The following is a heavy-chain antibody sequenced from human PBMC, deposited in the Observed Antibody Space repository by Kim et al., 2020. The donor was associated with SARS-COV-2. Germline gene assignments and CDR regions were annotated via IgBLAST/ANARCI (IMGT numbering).Heavy chain of an antibody. D-gene: IGHD5-18*01. CDR2: IYYSGST. CDR3: VRAKVDTAMVGSGVYYYYGMDV. CDR1: GGSISSGGYY. V-gene: IGHV4-31*03. Sequence: SETLSLTCTVSGGSISSGGYYWSWIRQHPGKGLEWIGYIYYSGSTYYNPSLKSRVTISVDTSKNQFSLKLSSVTAADTAVYYCVRAKVDTAMVGSGVYYYYGMDVWGQGTTVTVSS. J-gene: IGHJ6*02.